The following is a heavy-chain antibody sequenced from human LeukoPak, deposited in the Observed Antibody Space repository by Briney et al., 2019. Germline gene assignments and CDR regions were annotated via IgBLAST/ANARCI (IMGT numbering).Heavy chain of an antibody. Sequence: GGSLRLSCAASGFSFSSYEMNWVRQAPGKGLEWVSHISSDGRVGRYVDSVRGRFTMSRDNAKNLLFLQMNGLRVEDTAVYHCARDTLNGPFVISLDYWGQGALVTVSS. CDR1: GFSFSSYE. V-gene: IGHV3-48*03. CDR2: ISSDGRVG. J-gene: IGHJ4*02. CDR3: ARDTLNGPFVISLDY. D-gene: IGHD3-9*01.